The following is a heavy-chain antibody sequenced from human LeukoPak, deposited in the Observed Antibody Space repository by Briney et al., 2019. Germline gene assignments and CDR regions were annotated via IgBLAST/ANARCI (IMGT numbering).Heavy chain of an antibody. Sequence: SETLSLTCTVSGGSISSSSYYWSWIRQPAGKGLEWIGRIYTSGSTNYNPSLKSRVTISVDTSKNQFSLKLSSVTAADTAVYYCARDRGYRNVLVTADDAFNMWGQGTMVTVSS. CDR3: ARDRGYRNVLVTADDAFNM. CDR1: GGSISSSSYY. V-gene: IGHV4-61*02. CDR2: IYTSGST. D-gene: IGHD2-2*01. J-gene: IGHJ3*02.